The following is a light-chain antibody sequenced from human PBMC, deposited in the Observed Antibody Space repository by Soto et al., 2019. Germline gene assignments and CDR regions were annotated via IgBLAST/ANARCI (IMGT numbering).Light chain of an antibody. CDR3: SSYSRSTLDL. CDR2: DVS. Sequence: QSALTQPASVSGSPGQSITISCTGTSDDVGGYNSVSWYQQHPGRAPKLIIFDVSYRPSGISDRFSGSKSGNTASLTISGLQAEDEADYYCSSYSRSTLDLFGGGTKLTVL. V-gene: IGLV2-14*03. CDR1: SDDVGGYNS. J-gene: IGLJ2*01.